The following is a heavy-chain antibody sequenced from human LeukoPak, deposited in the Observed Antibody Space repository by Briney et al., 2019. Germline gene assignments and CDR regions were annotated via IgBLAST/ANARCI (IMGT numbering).Heavy chain of an antibody. J-gene: IGHJ4*02. V-gene: IGHV3-74*01. CDR1: GITFSDYW. D-gene: IGHD4-11*01. Sequence: GSPRLSCATSGITFSDYWMHWVRQAPGKGLVWVSHIDQFGTYATYADSVRGRFAISRDNAKNAVYLQLNSLRAEDTAVYYCATDDYRGLGYWGRGTLVTVSS. CDR2: IDQFGTYA. CDR3: ATDDYRGLGY.